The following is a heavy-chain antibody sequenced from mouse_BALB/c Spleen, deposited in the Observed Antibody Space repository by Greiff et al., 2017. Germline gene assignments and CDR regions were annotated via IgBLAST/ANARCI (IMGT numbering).Heavy chain of an antibody. CDR2: IDPETGGT. CDR3: TRRETIDGYFY. Sequence: QVQLQHSGAELVRPGASVTLSCKASGYTFTDYEMHWVKQTPVHGLEWIGAIDPETGGTAYNQKFKGKATLTADKSSSTAYMELRSLTSEDSAVYYCTRRETIDGYFYWGQGTLVTVSA. V-gene: IGHV1-15*01. D-gene: IGHD2-3*01. J-gene: IGHJ3*01. CDR1: GYTFTDYE.